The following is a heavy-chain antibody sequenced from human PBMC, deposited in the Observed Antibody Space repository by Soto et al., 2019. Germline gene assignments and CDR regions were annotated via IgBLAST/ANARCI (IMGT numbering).Heavy chain of an antibody. CDR3: ARDRNWKGYYGMDV. CDR1: GGTFSTSS. J-gene: IGHJ6*02. V-gene: IGHV1-69*06. CDR2: ILPIFGTA. D-gene: IGHD1-1*01. Sequence: SVKVSCKASGGTFSTSSINWVRQAPGQRPEWMGNILPIFGTADYAQKFQDRVTITADKSTNTAYMELRSLFSADTAVYYCARDRNWKGYYGMDVWGQGTTVTVSS.